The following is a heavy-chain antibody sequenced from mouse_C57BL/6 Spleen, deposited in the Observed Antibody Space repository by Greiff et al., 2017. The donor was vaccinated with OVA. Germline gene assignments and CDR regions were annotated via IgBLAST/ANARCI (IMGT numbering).Heavy chain of an antibody. V-gene: IGHV3-6*01. D-gene: IGHD3-3*01. Sequence: EVQLQESGPGLVKPSQSLSLTCSVPGYSITSGYYWNWIRQFPGNKLEWMGYISYDGSNNYNPSLKNRISITRDTSKNQFFLKLNSVTTEDTATYYCAREGRGAMDYWGQGTSVTVSS. CDR1: GYSITSGYY. CDR2: ISYDGSN. J-gene: IGHJ4*01. CDR3: AREGRGAMDY.